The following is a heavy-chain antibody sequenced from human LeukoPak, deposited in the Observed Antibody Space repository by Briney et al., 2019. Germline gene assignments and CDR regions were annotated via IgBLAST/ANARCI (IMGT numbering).Heavy chain of an antibody. CDR2: INPSGGST. J-gene: IGHJ5*02. D-gene: IGHD1-26*01. Sequence: VTVSCKASGYTFTSYYMYWVRQAPGQGLEWMGIINPSGGSTSYAQRFQGRVTMTRDMSTSTVYMELSSLRSEDTAVYYCARGTHSPRGWFDPWGQGTLVTVSS. CDR3: ARGTHSPRGWFDP. V-gene: IGHV1-46*01. CDR1: GYTFTSYY.